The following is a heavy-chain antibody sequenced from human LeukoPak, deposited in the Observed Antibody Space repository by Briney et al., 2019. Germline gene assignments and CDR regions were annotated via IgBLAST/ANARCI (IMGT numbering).Heavy chain of an antibody. CDR2: IYTSVST. CDR3: ARERLVLRFLEWSQTSHYNWFDP. Sequence: SETLSLTCTVSGGSISGYYWSWIRQPAGKGLEWIGHIYTSVSTNYNPSLKSRVTISVDTSKNQFSLKLSSVTAADTAVYYCARERLVLRFLEWSQTSHYNWFDPWGQGTLVTVSS. CDR1: GGSISGYY. D-gene: IGHD3-3*01. J-gene: IGHJ5*02. V-gene: IGHV4-4*07.